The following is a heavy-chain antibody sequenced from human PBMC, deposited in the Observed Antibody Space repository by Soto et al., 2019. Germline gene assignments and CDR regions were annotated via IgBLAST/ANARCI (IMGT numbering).Heavy chain of an antibody. D-gene: IGHD3-10*01. CDR1: GFTFSSYA. CDR2: ISGSGGIT. Sequence: VQLLESGGGLVQPGGSLRLSCAASGFTFSSYAMSWVRQAPGKGLEWVSAISGSGGITHYADSVKGRFTISRDNSKNPLYLQMNSLRAEDTAVYYCAKLLWFGELAGVDIWGQGTMVTVSS. J-gene: IGHJ3*02. V-gene: IGHV3-23*01. CDR3: AKLLWFGELAGVDI.